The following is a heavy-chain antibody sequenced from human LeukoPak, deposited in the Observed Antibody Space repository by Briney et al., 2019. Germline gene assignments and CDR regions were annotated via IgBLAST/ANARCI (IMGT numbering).Heavy chain of an antibody. CDR1: GGSFSGYY. Sequence: PLETLSLTCAVYGGSFSGYYWNWIRQPPGKGLEWIGGINHSGSSNYNPSLKSRITISVDTSKNQFSLNLSSVTAADTAVYYCARASIVGAKRTRSGTFDLWGQGTMVTVSS. V-gene: IGHV4-34*01. CDR2: INHSGSS. J-gene: IGHJ3*01. D-gene: IGHD1-26*01. CDR3: ARASIVGAKRTRSGTFDL.